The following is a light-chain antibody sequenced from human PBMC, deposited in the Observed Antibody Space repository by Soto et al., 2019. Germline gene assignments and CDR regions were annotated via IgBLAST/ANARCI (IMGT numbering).Light chain of an antibody. V-gene: IGKV3-11*01. CDR2: DTS. J-gene: IGKJ4*01. CDR1: QSVSRY. CDR3: QQRFSWPPT. Sequence: EIGLTQSPATLSLSPGDRATLSCRASQSVSRYLAWYQQKPGQAPRLLIHDTSTSATGVPDTFSGSGSGTEFTLTISSLEPEDSAMYYCQQRFSWPPTFGGGTPVEIK.